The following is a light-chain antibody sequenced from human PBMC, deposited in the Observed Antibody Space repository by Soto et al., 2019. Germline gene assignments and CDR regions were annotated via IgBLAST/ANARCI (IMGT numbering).Light chain of an antibody. CDR1: SSNIGAGYD. CDR2: GNS. CDR3: QSYDSSLSGPGIWV. Sequence: QSVLTQPPSVSGAPGQRVTISCTGSSSNIGAGYDVHWYQQLPGTAPKLLIYGNSNRPSGVPDRFSGSKSGTSASLAITGLQAEDEADYYCQSYDSSLSGPGIWVFGGGTKLTVL. J-gene: IGLJ3*02. V-gene: IGLV1-40*01.